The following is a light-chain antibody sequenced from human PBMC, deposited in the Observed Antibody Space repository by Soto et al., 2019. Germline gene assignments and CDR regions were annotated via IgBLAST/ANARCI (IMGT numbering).Light chain of an antibody. J-gene: IGLJ1*01. V-gene: IGLV2-18*01. CDR2: EVS. CDR3: SLYTSSSTYV. Sequence: QYVLTRTPSLSGSPGQSVTISCTGTSSDVGSYNRVSWYQQPPGTAPKLMIYEVSNRPSGVPDRFSGSKSGNTASLTISGLQAEDEADYYCSLYTSSSTYVFGTGTKVTVL. CDR1: SSDVGSYNR.